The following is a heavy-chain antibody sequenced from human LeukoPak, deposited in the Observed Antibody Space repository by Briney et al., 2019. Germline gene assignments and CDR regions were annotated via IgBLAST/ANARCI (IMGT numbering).Heavy chain of an antibody. D-gene: IGHD4-17*01. CDR1: GGTFSSYA. CDR3: AREHEDYGDYGIISHSYYAMDV. V-gene: IGHV1-69*13. CDR2: IIPIFGTA. Sequence: AVSVSCEASGGTFSSYAISWVRQAPGRGREWVGGIIPIFGTANYAQKFEGRVTITADESTSTAYMELSSLRSEDTAVYYCAREHEDYGDYGIISHSYYAMDVWGQGTTVTVSS. J-gene: IGHJ6*02.